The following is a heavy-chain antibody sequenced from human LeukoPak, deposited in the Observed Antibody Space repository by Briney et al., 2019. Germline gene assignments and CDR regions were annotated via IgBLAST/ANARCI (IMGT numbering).Heavy chain of an antibody. CDR1: GFTFSNNA. CDR2: ISDSGAST. CDR3: AKDPFDCSSTSCPNWFDP. D-gene: IGHD2-2*01. Sequence: GGSLRLSCAASGFTFSNNAMSWVRQAPGKGLEWVSTISDSGASTYYADSVKGRFTISRDNSKKTLYLQLNSLRADDTAVYYCAKDPFDCSSTSCPNWFDPWGQGTLVAVFS. J-gene: IGHJ5*02. V-gene: IGHV3-23*01.